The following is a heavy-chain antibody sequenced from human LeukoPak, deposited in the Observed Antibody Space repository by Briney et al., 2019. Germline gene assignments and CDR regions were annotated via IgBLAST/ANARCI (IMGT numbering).Heavy chain of an antibody. CDR1: GYTFTSYV. CDR3: AGTDYGDYEYYFDY. V-gene: IGHV1-3*03. J-gene: IGHJ4*02. CDR2: INDGNGNT. Sequence: ASVKVSCKASGYTFTSYVMHWVRQAPGQRLEWMGCINDGNGNTKYSQEFQGRVTITADKSTSTAYMELSSLRSEDTAVYYCAGTDYGDYEYYFDYWGQGTLVTVSS. D-gene: IGHD4-17*01.